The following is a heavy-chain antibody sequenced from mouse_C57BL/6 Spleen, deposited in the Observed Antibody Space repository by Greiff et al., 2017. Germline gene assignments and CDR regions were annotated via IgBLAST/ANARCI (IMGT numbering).Heavy chain of an antibody. CDR1: GYTFTSYW. Sequence: QVQLQQSGAELVKPGASVKMSCKASGYTFTSYWITWVKQSPGQGLEWIGDIYPGSGSTNYNEKFKSKATLTVDTSSSTAYMQLSSLTSEDSAVYYCARGGLRPNYAMDYWGQGTSVTVSS. V-gene: IGHV1-55*01. D-gene: IGHD2-4*01. J-gene: IGHJ4*01. CDR3: ARGGLRPNYAMDY. CDR2: IYPGSGST.